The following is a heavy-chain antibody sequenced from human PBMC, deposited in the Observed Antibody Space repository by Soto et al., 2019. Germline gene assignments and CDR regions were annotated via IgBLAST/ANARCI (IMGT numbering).Heavy chain of an antibody. CDR1: GFTFSSYA. Sequence: EVQLLESGGDLIQPGGSLRLSCAASGFTFSSYAMSWVRQAPGKGLEWVSSISASGGSTYYADSVKGRFAISRDNSKNTLYLQMNSRRGESTAVDDWGKCVIASEYYYSMDVWGKGTTVTVSS. V-gene: IGHV3-23*01. CDR2: ISASGGST. D-gene: IGHD6-6*01. J-gene: IGHJ6*03. CDR3: GKCVIASEYYYSMDV.